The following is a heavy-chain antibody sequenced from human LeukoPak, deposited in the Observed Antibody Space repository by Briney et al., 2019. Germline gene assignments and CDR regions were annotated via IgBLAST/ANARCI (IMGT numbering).Heavy chain of an antibody. Sequence: PSDTLSLTCAVFGFPISSGFSWAWLRQSPGKGLEWIASISYSATTYYKPSLESRLFISADTSNNQFSVRLTSVTAADTAVYYCARVGAIPGIDPWGQGILVTVSS. CDR3: ARVGAIPGIDP. CDR1: GFPISSGFS. J-gene: IGHJ5*02. CDR2: ISYSATT. V-gene: IGHV4-38-2*01. D-gene: IGHD3-16*01.